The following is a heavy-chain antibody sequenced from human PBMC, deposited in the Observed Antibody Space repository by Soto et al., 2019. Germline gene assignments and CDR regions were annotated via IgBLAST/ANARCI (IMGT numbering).Heavy chain of an antibody. CDR3: ATRTDYYYGSGSLGGMDV. J-gene: IGHJ6*02. V-gene: IGHV4-31*03. CDR2: IYYSGST. Sequence: QVQLQESGPGLVKPSQTLSLTCTVSGGSISSGSYYWSWIRQLPGKGLEWIGYIYYSGSTYYNPSLQSRVTISVDTSKHQFSLKLNSVTAADTAVYYCATRTDYYYGSGSLGGMDVWGQGTTVTVSS. CDR1: GGSISSGSYY. D-gene: IGHD3-10*01.